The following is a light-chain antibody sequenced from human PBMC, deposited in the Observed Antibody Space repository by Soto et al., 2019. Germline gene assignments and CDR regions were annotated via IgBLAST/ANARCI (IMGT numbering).Light chain of an antibody. CDR2: VAS. V-gene: IGKV1-39*01. CDR3: QQSYSLPLT. Sequence: DIQMTQSPSSLSSSVGDRVTMTCRASQSISSHLSWYQQKPGKAPKPLIYVASSLQSGVPSRFSGSGSGTDFTLIISSLQPEDFATYYCQQSYSLPLTFGQGTRLEIK. J-gene: IGKJ5*01. CDR1: QSISSH.